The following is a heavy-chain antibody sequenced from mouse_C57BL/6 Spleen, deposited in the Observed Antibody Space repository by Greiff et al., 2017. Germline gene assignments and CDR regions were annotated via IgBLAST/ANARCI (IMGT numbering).Heavy chain of an antibody. CDR1: GYSITSGYY. CDR3: ARDKIYYDYDY. Sequence: EVKLMESGPGLVKPSQSLSLTCSVTGYSITSGYYWNWIRQFPGNKLEWMGYISYDGSNNYNPSLKNRISITRDTSKNQFFLKLNSVTTEDTATYYCARDKIYYDYDYWGQGTTLTVSS. D-gene: IGHD2-4*01. J-gene: IGHJ2*01. CDR2: ISYDGSN. V-gene: IGHV3-6*01.